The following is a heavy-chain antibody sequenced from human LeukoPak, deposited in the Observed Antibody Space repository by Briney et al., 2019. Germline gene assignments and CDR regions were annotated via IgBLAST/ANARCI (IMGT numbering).Heavy chain of an antibody. V-gene: IGHV3-23*01. D-gene: IGHD6-19*01. CDR3: AKGSGSGWYGWFDP. J-gene: IGHJ5*02. CDR2: IDASGVNT. Sequence: GGSLRLSCAASRFTFSGYAMYWVRQAPGKGLEWVSCIDASGVNTYYADSVKGRFTISRDNSNNTLYLQMNSLRAEDTAGYYGAKGSGSGWYGWFDPWGQGTLVTVSS. CDR1: RFTFSGYA.